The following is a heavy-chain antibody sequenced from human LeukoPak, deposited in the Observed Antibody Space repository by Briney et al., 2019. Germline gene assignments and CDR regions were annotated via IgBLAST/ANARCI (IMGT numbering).Heavy chain of an antibody. D-gene: IGHD7-27*01. CDR1: GGSISSYS. J-gene: IGHJ4*02. CDR3: ARGPMTLGDFDY. Sequence: SETLSLTCTVSGGSISSYSWSWIRQPAWKGLEWIGRIYTSGSTNYNPSLKSRVTMSVDTSKNQFSLKLSSVTAADTAVYYCARGPMTLGDFDYWGQGTLVTVSS. V-gene: IGHV4-4*07. CDR2: IYTSGST.